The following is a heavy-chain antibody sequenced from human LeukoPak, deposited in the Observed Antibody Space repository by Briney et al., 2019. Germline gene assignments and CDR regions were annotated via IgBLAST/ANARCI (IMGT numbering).Heavy chain of an antibody. CDR1: GYTFTNYY. D-gene: IGHD6-19*01. CDR2: INPFNGDT. CDR3: AREGRNRSGWSFDY. J-gene: IGHJ4*02. Sequence: ASVKVSCKASGYTFTNYYIHWVRQAPGQGLEWMAIINPFNGDTTHAQRFQGRLTLTSDTSTSTVDVELTSLRSEDTAVYYCAREGRNRSGWSFDYWGKGTLVTASP. V-gene: IGHV1-46*01.